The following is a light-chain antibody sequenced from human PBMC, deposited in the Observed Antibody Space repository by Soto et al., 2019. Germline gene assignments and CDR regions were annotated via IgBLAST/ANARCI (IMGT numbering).Light chain of an antibody. CDR3: SSYGGRKNLL. CDR2: DVG. V-gene: IGLV2-8*01. CDR1: SSDVGGYNY. J-gene: IGLJ2*01. Sequence: QSVLTQPPSASGSPGQSVTISCTGTSSDVGGYNYVSWYQQHPGKAPKLMIYDVGKRPSGVPDRFSGSKSGNTAPLTVSGLQAEDEADYYCSSYGGRKNLLFGGGTKLTVL.